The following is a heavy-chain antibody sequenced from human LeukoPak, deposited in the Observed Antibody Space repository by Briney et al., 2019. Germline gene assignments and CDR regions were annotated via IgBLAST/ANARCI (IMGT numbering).Heavy chain of an antibody. CDR3: ARVPGRWEPLDY. J-gene: IGHJ4*02. D-gene: IGHD1-26*01. CDR1: GGSISSYY. Sequence: SETLPLTCTVSGGSISSYYWSWIRQPPGKGLEWIGYIYYSGSTNYNPSLKSRVTISVDTSKNQFSLKLSSVTAADTAVYYCARVPGRWEPLDYWGQGTLVTVSS. V-gene: IGHV4-59*01. CDR2: IYYSGST.